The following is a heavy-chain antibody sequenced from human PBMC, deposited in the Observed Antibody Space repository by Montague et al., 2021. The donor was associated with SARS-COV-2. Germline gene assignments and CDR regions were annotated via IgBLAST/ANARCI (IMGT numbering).Heavy chain of an antibody. J-gene: IGHJ4*02. CDR3: ARDFDY. CDR2: MYYSCST. Sequence: SETLSLTCTVSGGSISSYYWSWIRQPPGKGLEWIGYMYYSCSTNSNPSLKSRVTLSVDTSKNQFSLTLSSVTAADTAVYYCARDFDYWGQGTLVTDSS. V-gene: IGHV4-59*12. CDR1: GGSISSYY.